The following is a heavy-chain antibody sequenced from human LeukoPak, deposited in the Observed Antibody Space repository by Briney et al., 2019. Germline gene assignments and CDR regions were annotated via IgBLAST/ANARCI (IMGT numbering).Heavy chain of an antibody. CDR3: ARDEAEMGQDY. D-gene: IGHD5-24*01. J-gene: IGHJ4*02. Sequence: ASVKVSCKASGYTFTSYYMHWVRQAPGQGLEWMGTINPSGGSTSYAQKFQGRVTMTRDTSTSTVYMELSSLRSEDTAVYYCARDEAEMGQDYWGQGTLVTVSS. CDR1: GYTFTSYY. CDR2: INPSGGST. V-gene: IGHV1-46*01.